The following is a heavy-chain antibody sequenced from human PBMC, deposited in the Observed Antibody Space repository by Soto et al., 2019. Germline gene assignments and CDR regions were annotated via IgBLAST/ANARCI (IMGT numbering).Heavy chain of an antibody. Sequence: QVQLVESGGGVVQPGRSLRLSCAASGFTFSSYGMHWVRQAPGKGLEWVAVISYDGSNKYYADSVKGRFTISRDNSKNTVYLQMNSLRAEDTAVYYCAIYSSGWYPLDYWGQGTLVTVSS. V-gene: IGHV3-30*03. CDR3: AIYSSGWYPLDY. J-gene: IGHJ4*02. CDR2: ISYDGSNK. D-gene: IGHD6-19*01. CDR1: GFTFSSYG.